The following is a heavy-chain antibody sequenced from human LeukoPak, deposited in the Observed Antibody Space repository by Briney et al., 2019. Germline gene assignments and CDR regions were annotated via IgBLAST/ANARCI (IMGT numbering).Heavy chain of an antibody. V-gene: IGHV4-59*08. CDR1: GASTSSRY. Sequence: SETLSLTCSASGASTSSRYWSWIRQSPGRTLEWIGHIYNGRNTKYNPSLTSRVTISVDTSKNQFSLRMMSVTAADTAIYYCAQTTGWPGFDFWGPEALVTVSS. CDR3: AQTTGWPGFDF. J-gene: IGHJ4*02. D-gene: IGHD6-19*01. CDR2: IYNGRNT.